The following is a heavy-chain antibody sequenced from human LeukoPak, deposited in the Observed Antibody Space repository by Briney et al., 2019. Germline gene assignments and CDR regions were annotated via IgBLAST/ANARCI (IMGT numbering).Heavy chain of an antibody. J-gene: IGHJ4*02. V-gene: IGHV4-34*01. CDR3: AREGSGSSHDY. Sequence: SETLSLTCAVYGGSFSGYYWSWIRQPPGKGLEWIGEINHSGSTNYNPSLKSRVTISVDTSKNQFSLKLGSVTAADTAVYYCAREGSGSSHDYWGQGTLVTVSS. CDR1: GGSFSGYY. CDR2: INHSGST. D-gene: IGHD3-22*01.